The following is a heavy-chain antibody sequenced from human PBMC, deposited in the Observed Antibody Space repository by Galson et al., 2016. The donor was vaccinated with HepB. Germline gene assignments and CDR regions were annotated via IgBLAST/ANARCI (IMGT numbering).Heavy chain of an antibody. J-gene: IGHJ4*02. CDR2: INPSGGST. CDR1: GNTFSSYY. D-gene: IGHD1-26*01. Sequence: SVKVSCKASGNTFSSYYIYWVRQAPGQGLQCMGIINPSGGSTRYAQKFQGRVTMTRDTSTSTVYMELSSLRSEDTAVYYCARAVVGYSDRNYYFDYWGQGTLVTVSS. CDR3: ARAVVGYSDRNYYFDY. V-gene: IGHV1-46*01.